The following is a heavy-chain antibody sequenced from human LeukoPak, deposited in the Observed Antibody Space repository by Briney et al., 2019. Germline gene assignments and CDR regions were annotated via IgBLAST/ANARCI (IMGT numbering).Heavy chain of an antibody. Sequence: SETLSLTCTVSGGSIIGYYWSWIRQPPGKGLEWIGYIYYSGSTNYNPSLKSRLTISIDTSENQFSLKLSSVTATDTAVYYCARGEGLWFDPWGQGTLVTVSS. CDR3: ARGEGLWFDP. V-gene: IGHV4-59*08. D-gene: IGHD3-10*01. CDR2: IYYSGST. J-gene: IGHJ5*02. CDR1: GGSIIGYY.